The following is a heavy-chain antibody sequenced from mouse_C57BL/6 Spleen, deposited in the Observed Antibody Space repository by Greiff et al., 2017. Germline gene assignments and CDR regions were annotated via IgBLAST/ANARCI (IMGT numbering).Heavy chain of an antibody. CDR1: GYSITSGYD. Sequence: EVQLQQSGPGMVKPSQSLSLTCTVTGYSITSGYDWHWIRHFPGNKLEWMGYISYSGSTNYNPSLKSRISITHDTSKNHFFLKLNSVTTEDTATYYCAGAYGNDWYFDVWGTGTTVTVSS. CDR2: ISYSGST. D-gene: IGHD2-1*01. V-gene: IGHV3-1*01. CDR3: AGAYGNDWYFDV. J-gene: IGHJ1*03.